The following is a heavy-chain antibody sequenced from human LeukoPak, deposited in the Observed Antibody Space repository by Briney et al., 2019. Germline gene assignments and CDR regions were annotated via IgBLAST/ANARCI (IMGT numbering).Heavy chain of an antibody. CDR2: ISYDGSNK. D-gene: IGHD6-13*01. CDR3: AKDRYSSGWYWFDP. Sequence: GESLRLSCAASGFTFSNYWMSWVRQAPGKGLEWVAVISYDGSNKYYADSVKGRFTISRDNSKNALYLQMNSLRAEDTAVYYCAKDRYSSGWYWFDPWGQGTLVTVSS. V-gene: IGHV3-30*18. J-gene: IGHJ5*02. CDR1: GFTFSNYW.